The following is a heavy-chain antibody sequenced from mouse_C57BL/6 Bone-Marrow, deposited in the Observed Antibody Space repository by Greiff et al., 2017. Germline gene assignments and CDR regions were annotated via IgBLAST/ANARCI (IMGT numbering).Heavy chain of an antibody. V-gene: IGHV1-7*01. CDR3: AKHITTVVAHFDY. J-gene: IGHJ2*01. CDR2: INPSSGYT. Sequence: QVQLQQPGAELVKPGASVKVSCKASGYTFTSYWMHWVKQRPGQGLEWIGYINPSSGYTKYNQKFKDKATLTADKSSSTAYMQLSSLTYEDSAVYYCAKHITTVVAHFDYWGQGTTLTVSS. CDR1: GYTFTSYW. D-gene: IGHD1-1*01.